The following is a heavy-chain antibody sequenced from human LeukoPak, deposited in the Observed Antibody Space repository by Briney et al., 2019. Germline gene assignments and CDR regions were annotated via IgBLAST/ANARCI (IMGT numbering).Heavy chain of an antibody. D-gene: IGHD2-15*01. Sequence: PSETLSLTCTVSGGSISSGDYYWSWIRQPPGKGLEWIGYIYYSGSTYYNPSLKSQVTISVDTSKNQFSLKLSSVTAADTAVYYCARAGGRYYYYYYGMDVWGQGTTVTVSS. J-gene: IGHJ6*02. CDR1: GGSISSGDYY. V-gene: IGHV4-30-4*01. CDR2: IYYSGST. CDR3: ARAGGRYYYYYYGMDV.